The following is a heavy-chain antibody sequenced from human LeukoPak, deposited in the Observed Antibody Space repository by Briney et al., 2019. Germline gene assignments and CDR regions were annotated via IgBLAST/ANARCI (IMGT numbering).Heavy chain of an antibody. Sequence: SETLSLTCTVSGGSVSSGGYYWSWIRQPPGKGRGWIGYIYYSGGTNYHPSLKSRVTISIDTSKNQFSLKLSSVTAADTAVFYCARGGGYSYGYAFDIWGQGTMVTVS. CDR3: ARGGGYSYGYAFDI. D-gene: IGHD5-18*01. CDR1: GGSVSSGGYY. V-gene: IGHV4-61*08. CDR2: IYYSGGT. J-gene: IGHJ3*02.